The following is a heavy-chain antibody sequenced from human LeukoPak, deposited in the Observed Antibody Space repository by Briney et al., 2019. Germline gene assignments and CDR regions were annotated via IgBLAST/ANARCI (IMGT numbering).Heavy chain of an antibody. V-gene: IGHV4-59*05. D-gene: IGHD6-6*01. CDR2: LYYSVTT. CDR1: GGSISSYY. Sequence: SETLSLTCTVSGGSISSYYWSWIRQPPGEGLEWIGGLYYSVTTYYNPSLKSRVTISVDTSKNQFSLKLSSVTAADTAVYYCARLLGSSEIDYWGQGTLVTVSS. CDR3: ARLLGSSEIDY. J-gene: IGHJ4*02.